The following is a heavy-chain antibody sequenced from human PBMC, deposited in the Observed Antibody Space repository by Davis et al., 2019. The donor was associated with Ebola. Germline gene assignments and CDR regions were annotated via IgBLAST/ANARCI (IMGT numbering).Heavy chain of an antibody. D-gene: IGHD6-19*01. CDR2: VYNNGNK. Sequence: SETLSLTCAVSGGSIISSAYHWAWIRQPPGKGLEWIGTVYNNGNKYYNQTLKSRVAISLDASNNEFSLSFSSVTAADTAMYYCAGRDKVRPVPGVGNWFDPWGQGTLVTVSS. CDR3: AGRDKVRPVPGVGNWFDP. J-gene: IGHJ5*02. CDR1: GGSIISSAYH. V-gene: IGHV4-39*01.